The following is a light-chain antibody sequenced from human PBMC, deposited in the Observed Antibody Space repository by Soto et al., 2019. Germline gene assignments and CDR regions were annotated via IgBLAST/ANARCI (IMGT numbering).Light chain of an antibody. CDR3: QHYYGFSRT. CDR2: DAS. CDR1: QGIVRW. J-gene: IGKJ1*01. Sequence: DIQMTQSPPTLSASVGERVTITCRASQGIVRWLAWYQQKPGKAPKLLIYDASSLESGVPSRFSGSGAGTEFTLTISSLQPDDFATYYCQHYYGFSRTFGQGTKVDIK. V-gene: IGKV1-5*01.